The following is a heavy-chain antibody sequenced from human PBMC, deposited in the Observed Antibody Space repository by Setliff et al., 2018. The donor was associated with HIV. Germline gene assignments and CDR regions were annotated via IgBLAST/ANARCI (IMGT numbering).Heavy chain of an antibody. D-gene: IGHD4-17*01. V-gene: IGHV4-34*01. CDR1: GGSFSSYY. CDR2: INHTGDT. J-gene: IGHJ5*01. CDR3: VRQHGDYAFGS. Sequence: SETLSLTCAVYGGSFSSYYWTWIRQAPGKGLEWIGEINHTGDTKENPSLKSRVTISVDTSKNQFSVRLKSVTAADTAVYYCVRQHGDYAFGSWGQGTLVTVSS.